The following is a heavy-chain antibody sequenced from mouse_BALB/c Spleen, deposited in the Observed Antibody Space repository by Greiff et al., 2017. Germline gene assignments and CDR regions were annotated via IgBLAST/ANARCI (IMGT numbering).Heavy chain of an antibody. CDR2: INPYNDGT. CDR1: GYTFTSYV. V-gene: IGHV1-14*01. J-gene: IGHJ4*01. Sequence: VQLQQSGPELVKPGASVKMSCKASGYTFTSYVMHWVKQKPGQGLEWIGYINPYNDGTKYNEKFKGKATLTSDKSSSTAYMELSSLTSEDSAVYDCESGGYDGSSSYAMDYWGQGTSVTVSA. CDR3: ESGGYDGSSSYAMDY. D-gene: IGHD1-1*01.